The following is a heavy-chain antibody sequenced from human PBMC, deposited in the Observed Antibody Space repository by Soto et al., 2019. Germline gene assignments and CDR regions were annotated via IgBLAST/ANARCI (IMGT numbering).Heavy chain of an antibody. CDR3: AGVYSSSWYSNWFDL. CDR2: IKQDGSEK. V-gene: IGHV3-7*03. J-gene: IGHJ5*02. Sequence: GVSLRRSCAASGFTFSSYWMSWFRQAPGKGLEWVANIKQDGSEKYYVDSVKGRCTISRDNAKNSLYLQMNSLRADDTAVYYFAGVYSSSWYSNWFDLWGQGTLVIVSS. CDR1: GFTFSSYW. D-gene: IGHD6-13*01.